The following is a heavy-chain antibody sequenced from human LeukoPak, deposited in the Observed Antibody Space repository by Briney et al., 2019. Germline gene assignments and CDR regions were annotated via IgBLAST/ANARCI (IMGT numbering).Heavy chain of an antibody. Sequence: GGSLRLSCAASGFTFSSYSTNWVRQAPGKGLEWVSSISSSSSYIYYADSVKGRFTISRDSAKNSLYLQMNSLRAEDTAVYYCAREALGYYSGGSCYSGTDFDYWGQGTLVTVSS. V-gene: IGHV3-21*01. J-gene: IGHJ4*02. D-gene: IGHD2-15*01. CDR2: ISSSSSYI. CDR3: AREALGYYSGGSCYSGTDFDY. CDR1: GFTFSSYS.